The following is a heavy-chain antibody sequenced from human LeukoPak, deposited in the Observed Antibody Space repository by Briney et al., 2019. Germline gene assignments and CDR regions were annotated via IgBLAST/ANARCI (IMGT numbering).Heavy chain of an antibody. CDR1: GFTFSSYA. CDR3: ARDSSSWPGLFDY. D-gene: IGHD6-13*01. J-gene: IGHJ4*02. CDR2: IYSGGST. V-gene: IGHV3-66*01. Sequence: PGGSLRLSCAASGFTFSSYAMSWVRQAPGKGLEWVSVIYSGGSTYYADSVKGRFTISRDNSKNTLYLQMNSLRAEDTAVYYCARDSSSWPGLFDYWGQGTLVTVSS.